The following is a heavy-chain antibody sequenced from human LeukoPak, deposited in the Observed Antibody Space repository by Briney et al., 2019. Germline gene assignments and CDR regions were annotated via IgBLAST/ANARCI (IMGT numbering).Heavy chain of an antibody. Sequence: GGSLRLSCTASGLTVSSNCMSWVRQAPGKGLVWVSRINSDGSSTSYADSVKGRFTISRDNSKNTPYLQMNSLRAEDTAVYYCAKDQWSFSYFDYWGQGTLVTVSS. CDR1: GLTVSSNC. J-gene: IGHJ4*02. V-gene: IGHV3-74*01. CDR2: INSDGSST. D-gene: IGHD1-26*01. CDR3: AKDQWSFSYFDY.